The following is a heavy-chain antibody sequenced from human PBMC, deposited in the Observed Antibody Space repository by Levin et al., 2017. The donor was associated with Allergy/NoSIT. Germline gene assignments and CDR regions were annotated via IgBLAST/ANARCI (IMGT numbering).Heavy chain of an antibody. V-gene: IGHV1-18*01. J-gene: IGHJ4*02. Sequence: ASVKVSCKASGYTFTSYGISWVRQAPGQGLEWMGWISAYNGNTNYAQKLQGRVTMTTDTSTSTAYMELRSLRSDDTAVYYCARVNAYSGYDLYYFDYWGQGTLVTVSS. CDR2: ISAYNGNT. CDR3: ARVNAYSGYDLYYFDY. D-gene: IGHD5-12*01. CDR1: GYTFTSYG.